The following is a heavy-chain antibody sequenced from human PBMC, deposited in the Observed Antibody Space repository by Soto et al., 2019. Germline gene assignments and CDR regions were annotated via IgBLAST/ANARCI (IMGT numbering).Heavy chain of an antibody. D-gene: IGHD3-10*01. CDR1: GYSFTNYW. CDR3: ATSPRAGGKKWFDS. CDR2: IDPSDSYT. V-gene: IGHV5-10-1*03. J-gene: IGHJ5*01. Sequence: EVQLVQSGAEVKKPGESLRISCKGSGYSFTNYWINWVRQMPGKGLEWMGRIDPSDSYTNYSPSFQSHVTISADKSISTAYLQWSSLKASDTAMYYGATSPRAGGKKWFDSWGQGTMVTVSS.